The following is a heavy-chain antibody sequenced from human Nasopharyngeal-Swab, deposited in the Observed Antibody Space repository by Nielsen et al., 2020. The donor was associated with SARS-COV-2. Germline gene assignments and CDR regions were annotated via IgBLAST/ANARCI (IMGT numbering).Heavy chain of an antibody. D-gene: IGHD4-23*01. CDR2: IKQDGSEK. V-gene: IGHV3-7*01. J-gene: IGHJ4*02. CDR3: ARGSGGNSFRWVLGKTPAYYFDY. CDR1: GFTFSSYW. Sequence: LSLTCAASGFTFSSYWMSWVRQAPGKGLEWVANIKQDGSEKYYVDSVKGRFTISRDNAKNSLYLQMNSLRAEHTAVYYCARGSGGNSFRWVLGKTPAYYFDYWGQGTLVTVSS.